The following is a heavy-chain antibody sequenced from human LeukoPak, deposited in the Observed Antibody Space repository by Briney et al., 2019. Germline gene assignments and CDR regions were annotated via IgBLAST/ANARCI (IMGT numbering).Heavy chain of an antibody. J-gene: IGHJ4*02. V-gene: IGHV3-30*02. CDR3: AKLIAADFDY. CDR2: IRYDGSNK. D-gene: IGHD6-13*01. CDR1: GFTFSSYG. Sequence: GGSLRLSCAASGFTFSSYGMHWVRQAPGKGLEWEAFIRYDGSNKYYADSVKGRFTISRDNSKNTLYLQMNSLRAEDTAVYYCAKLIAADFDYWGQGTLVTVSS.